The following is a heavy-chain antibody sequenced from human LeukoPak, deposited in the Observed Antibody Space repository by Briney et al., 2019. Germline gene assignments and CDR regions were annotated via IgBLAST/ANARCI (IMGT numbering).Heavy chain of an antibody. Sequence: SETLSLTCTVSGDSISSSHWSWIRQPAGKGLEWIGRLYTSGRTYYNPSLKSRVTISVDKSKNQFSLNLSSVTAADTAVYYCARVACSGGSCYAGASYYFDYWGQGTLVTVSS. J-gene: IGHJ4*02. CDR1: GDSISSSH. CDR2: LYTSGRT. V-gene: IGHV4-4*07. D-gene: IGHD2-15*01. CDR3: ARVACSGGSCYAGASYYFDY.